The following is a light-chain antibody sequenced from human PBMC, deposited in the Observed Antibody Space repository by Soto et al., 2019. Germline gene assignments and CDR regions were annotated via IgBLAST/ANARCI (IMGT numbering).Light chain of an antibody. V-gene: IGKV3-11*01. CDR2: DAS. CDR3: QQYGSWT. Sequence: EIVLTQSPATLSLSPGERATLSCRAGQSVSSYLAWYQQKPGQAPRLLIYDASSRATGIPARFSGSGSGTDFTLTISRVEPEDYAGYYCQQYGSWTFGQGTKVDIK. J-gene: IGKJ1*01. CDR1: QSVSSY.